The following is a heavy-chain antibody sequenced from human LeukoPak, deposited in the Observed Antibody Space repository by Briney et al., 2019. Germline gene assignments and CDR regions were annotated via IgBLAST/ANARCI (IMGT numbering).Heavy chain of an antibody. D-gene: IGHD3-10*01. V-gene: IGHV1-18*01. CDR1: GGTFSSYA. CDR3: ARDYYGSGSYGTNWFDP. J-gene: IGHJ5*02. Sequence: ASVKVSCKASGGTFSSYAISWVRQAPGQGLEWMGWISAYSGNTNYAQKLQGRVTMTTDTSTSTAYMELRSLRSDDTAVYYCARDYYGSGSYGTNWFDPWGQGTLVTVSS. CDR2: ISAYSGNT.